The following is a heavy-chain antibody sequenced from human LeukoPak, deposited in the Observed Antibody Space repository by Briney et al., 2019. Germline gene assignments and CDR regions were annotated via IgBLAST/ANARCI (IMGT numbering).Heavy chain of an antibody. D-gene: IGHD1-14*01. CDR3: ARDRYNRRYFDY. Sequence: GGSLRLSCAASGFTFSSYWMNWLRQAPGKGLEWVANVKQDGSEKYYVDSVKGRFTISRDNAKNSLYLQMNSLRAEDTAVYYCARDRYNRRYFDYWGQGTLVTVSS. J-gene: IGHJ4*02. V-gene: IGHV3-7*01. CDR1: GFTFSSYW. CDR2: VKQDGSEK.